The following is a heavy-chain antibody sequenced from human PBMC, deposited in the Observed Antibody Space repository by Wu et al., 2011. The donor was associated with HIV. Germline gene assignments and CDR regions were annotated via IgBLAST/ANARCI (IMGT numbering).Heavy chain of an antibody. CDR1: GYNFISYG. V-gene: IGHV1-18*01. CDR3: ARELYSGSYYRY. D-gene: IGHD1-26*01. Sequence: QVQLAQSGAQVKKPGASMKVSCTASGYNFISYGFNWVRQAPGQGLEWMGWISVFNSNTNYAQKFQGRLTLTTDTSTSTVYMELRSLRSDDTAVYYCARELYSGSYYRYWGQGTLVTVS. CDR2: ISVFNSNT. J-gene: IGHJ4*02.